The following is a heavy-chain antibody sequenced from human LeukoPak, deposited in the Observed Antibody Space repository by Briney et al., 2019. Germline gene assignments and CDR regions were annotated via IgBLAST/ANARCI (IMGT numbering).Heavy chain of an antibody. CDR1: GGSISSYY. D-gene: IGHD6-13*01. V-gene: IGHV4-59*01. CDR3: ARATYSSSWYYFDH. J-gene: IGHJ4*02. Sequence: SETLSLTCTVSGGSISSYYWSWIRQPPGKGLEWIGYIYYSGSTNYNPSLKSRVTISVDTSKNEFFLRLSSVTAADTAVYYCARATYSSSWYYFDHWGQGTLVTVSS. CDR2: IYYSGST.